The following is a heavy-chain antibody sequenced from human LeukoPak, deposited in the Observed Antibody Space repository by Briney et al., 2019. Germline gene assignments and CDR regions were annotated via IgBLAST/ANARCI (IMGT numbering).Heavy chain of an antibody. V-gene: IGHV1-2*02. CDR2: INPNSGGT. J-gene: IGHJ4*02. CDR3: ARDGGPSGSYLGVVDY. D-gene: IGHD1-26*01. Sequence: ASVKVSCKTSGYTFTGYYMHWVRQAPGQGLEWMGWINPNSGGTNYAQKFQGRVTMTRDTSISTAYMELNRLRSDDTAVYYCARDGGPSGSYLGVVDYWGQGTLVTVSS. CDR1: GYTFTGYY.